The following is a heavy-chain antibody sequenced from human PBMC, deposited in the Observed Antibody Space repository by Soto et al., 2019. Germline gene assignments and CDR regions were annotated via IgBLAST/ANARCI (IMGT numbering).Heavy chain of an antibody. CDR1: GSTFTSYD. Sequence: QVRLEQSGADVKKPGASVKVSCKASGSTFTSYDINWVRQTTGQGIEWMGWMNAHSGNTGYAQKFQGRLTLTRNTSIITSYFDLSRLITEDTANYYCARGINWGQGTLVTVSS. D-gene: IGHD1-20*01. CDR2: MNAHSGNT. J-gene: IGHJ4*02. V-gene: IGHV1-8*01. CDR3: ARGIN.